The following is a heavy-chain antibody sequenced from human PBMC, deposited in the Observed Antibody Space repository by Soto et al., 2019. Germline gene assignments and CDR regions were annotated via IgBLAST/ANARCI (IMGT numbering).Heavy chain of an antibody. Sequence: GESLKISCKGSGYNFISYWISWVRQMPGKGLEWMGRIDPSDSYTNYSPSFQGHVTISADKSISTAYLQWSSLKASDTAMYYCASTGAERNWFDPWGQGTLVTVSS. CDR1: GYNFISYW. CDR3: ASTGAERNWFDP. J-gene: IGHJ5*02. CDR2: IDPSDSYT. V-gene: IGHV5-10-1*01. D-gene: IGHD4-17*01.